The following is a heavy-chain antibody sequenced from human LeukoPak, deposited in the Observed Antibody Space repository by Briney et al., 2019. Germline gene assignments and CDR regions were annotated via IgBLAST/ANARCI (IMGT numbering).Heavy chain of an antibody. CDR1: GFTFSNYW. CDR2: IKQDGSET. Sequence: PGGSLRLSCAASGFTFSNYWMSWVRRAPGKGLEWVANIKQDGSETYYVDSVRGRFTISRDNAKKSLYLQMNSLRAEDTAVYYCARDFWGAYRVDYFDYWGHGTLVTASS. CDR3: ARDFWGAYRVDYFDY. D-gene: IGHD3-3*01. V-gene: IGHV3-7*01. J-gene: IGHJ4*01.